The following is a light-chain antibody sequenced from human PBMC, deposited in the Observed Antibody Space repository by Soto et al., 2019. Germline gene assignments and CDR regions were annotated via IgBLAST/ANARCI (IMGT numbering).Light chain of an antibody. J-gene: IGKJ4*01. CDR1: QGISNW. CDR2: AAS. Sequence: DIQMTQSPSSLSASVGDRVIITCRASQGISNWLAWYQQKPGRAPKLLISAASSLQSGVPSRFSGSGSGTVFTLTISSLQPEDFGTYYCQQASNFPLTFGGGTKVDI. V-gene: IGKV1-12*01. CDR3: QQASNFPLT.